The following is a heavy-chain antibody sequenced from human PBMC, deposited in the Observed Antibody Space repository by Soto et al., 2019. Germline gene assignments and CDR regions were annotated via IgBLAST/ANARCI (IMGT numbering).Heavy chain of an antibody. V-gene: IGHV3-66*01. D-gene: IGHD3-9*01. CDR3: ARDLLHYDILTGFN. J-gene: IGHJ1*01. CDR1: GFTVSSNY. CDR2: IYSGCST. Sequence: PGGSLRLSCAASGFTVSSNYMSWVRQAPGKGLEWVSVIYSGCSTYYADSVKGRFTISRDNSKNTLYLQMNSLRAEDTAVYYCARDLLHYDILTGFNWGQGTLVTVSS.